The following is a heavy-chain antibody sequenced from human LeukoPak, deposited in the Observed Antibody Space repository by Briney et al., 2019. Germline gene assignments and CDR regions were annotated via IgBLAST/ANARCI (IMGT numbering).Heavy chain of an antibody. V-gene: IGHV3-23*01. CDR1: GFTFSSYA. D-gene: IGHD5-18*01. CDR2: ISSSGGNT. Sequence: GGSLRLSCAASGFTFSSYAMSWVRQAPGKGLEWVSAISSSGGNTYYADSVKGRFTISRSNSKNTLYLQMTSLRVEDTAVYFCARPWIHLRYFDFWGQGTLVTVSS. CDR3: ARPWIHLRYFDF. J-gene: IGHJ4*02.